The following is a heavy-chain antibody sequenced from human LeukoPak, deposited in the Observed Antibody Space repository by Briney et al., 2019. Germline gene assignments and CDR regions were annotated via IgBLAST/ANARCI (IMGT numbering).Heavy chain of an antibody. D-gene: IGHD5-18*01. V-gene: IGHV3-21*01. Sequence: GGSLRLSCAASGFTYISYSMNWVRQAPGKGLEWVSSMSSSSSYIYYADSVKGRFTISRDNAKNSLYLQMNSLRAEDTAVYYCAREVTDTAMGTSGAFDIWGQGTMVTVSS. CDR1: GFTYISYS. J-gene: IGHJ3*02. CDR2: MSSSSSYI. CDR3: AREVTDTAMGTSGAFDI.